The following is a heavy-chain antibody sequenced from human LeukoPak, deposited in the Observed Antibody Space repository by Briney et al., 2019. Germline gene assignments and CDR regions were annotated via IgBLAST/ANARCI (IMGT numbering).Heavy chain of an antibody. V-gene: IGHV3-74*01. CDR2: INSEGTST. J-gene: IGHJ6*04. Sequence: GGSLRLSCAASGFTFSSYWMHWVRQAPGKGLVWVSRINSEGTSTSYADSVKGPFTISRDNAKNTLYLQMNSLRVEDTAVYYCAREEVRGESVSTVYGMDVWGKGTTVTVSS. D-gene: IGHD3-10*01. CDR1: GFTFSSYW. CDR3: AREEVRGESVSTVYGMDV.